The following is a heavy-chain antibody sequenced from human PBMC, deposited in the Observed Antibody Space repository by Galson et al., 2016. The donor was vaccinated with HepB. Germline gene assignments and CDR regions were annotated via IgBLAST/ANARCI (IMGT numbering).Heavy chain of an antibody. J-gene: IGHJ5*02. CDR1: GYTFTSYN. Sequence: SVKVSCKASGYTFTSYNVHWVRQAPGQGLEWMGIINPNGGSASYSPKFQGRVTLTRDTSTSTVCMELSSLKSDDTALYYCSTGGGYNWFDPWGQGTLVTVAS. CDR2: INPNGGSA. D-gene: IGHD6-25*01. V-gene: IGHV1-46*01. CDR3: STGGGYNWFDP.